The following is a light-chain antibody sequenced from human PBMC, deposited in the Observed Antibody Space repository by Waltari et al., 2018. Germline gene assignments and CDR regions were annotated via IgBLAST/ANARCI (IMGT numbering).Light chain of an antibody. J-gene: IGLJ3*02. CDR3: QSYDGINWM. Sequence: NFMLTQPHSVSEYPGKTVTISCTRSSGSIASNFVQWFQQRPGSAPTTVIYEDYQRPSGVPDRFSGSIDSSSNSASLTISGLKTEDEADYYCQSYDGINWMFGGGTKLTVL. CDR2: EDY. CDR1: SGSIASNF. V-gene: IGLV6-57*03.